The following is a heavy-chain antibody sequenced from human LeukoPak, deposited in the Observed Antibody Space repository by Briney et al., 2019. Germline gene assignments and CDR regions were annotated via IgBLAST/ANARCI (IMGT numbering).Heavy chain of an antibody. CDR1: GGSISSSSYY. CDR3: ARVDATVPAAGSLSWFDP. J-gene: IGHJ5*02. Sequence: PSETLSLTCTVSGGSISSSSYYWGWIRQPPGEGLEWIGSIYYSGSTYYNPSLKSRVTISVDTSKNQFSLKLSSVTAADTAVYYCARVDATVPAAGSLSWFDPWGQGTLVTVSS. V-gene: IGHV4-39*07. CDR2: IYYSGST. D-gene: IGHD2-2*01.